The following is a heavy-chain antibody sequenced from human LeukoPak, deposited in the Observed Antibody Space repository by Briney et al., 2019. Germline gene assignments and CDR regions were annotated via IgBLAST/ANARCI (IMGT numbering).Heavy chain of an antibody. J-gene: IGHJ4*02. CDR3: ARDNYYGSGSYGFDY. Sequence: GGSLRLSCAASGFTFSDYYMSWIRQAPGKGLXXXXXISSSGSTIYYADSVKGRFTISRDNAKNSLYLQMNSLRAEDTAVYYCARDNYYGSGSYGFDYWGQGTLVTVSS. CDR2: ISSSGSTI. D-gene: IGHD3-10*01. CDR1: GFTFSDYY. V-gene: IGHV3-11*01.